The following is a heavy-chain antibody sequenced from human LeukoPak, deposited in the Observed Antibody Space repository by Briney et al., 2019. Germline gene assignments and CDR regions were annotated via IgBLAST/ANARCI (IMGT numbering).Heavy chain of an antibody. CDR1: GFPFSTYW. D-gene: IGHD2-2*01. Sequence: GGSLRLSCAASGFPFSTYWMSWFRQAPGKGLEWVANIKQDGSDKYYVDSVKGRFTISRDNAKNSLFLQMNSLRAEDTAVYYCARVRCSSNNCFPDYWGQGTLVTVSS. CDR2: IKQDGSDK. CDR3: ARVRCSSNNCFPDY. J-gene: IGHJ4*02. V-gene: IGHV3-7*01.